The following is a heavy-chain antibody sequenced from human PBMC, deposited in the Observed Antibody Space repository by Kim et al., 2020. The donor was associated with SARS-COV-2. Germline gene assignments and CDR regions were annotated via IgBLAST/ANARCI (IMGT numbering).Heavy chain of an antibody. V-gene: IGHV3-30*04. D-gene: IGHD3-9*01. CDR3: ARGPLYYDYFVGYFQH. CDR2: ISYDGSNK. Sequence: GGSLRLSCAASGFTFSSYAMHWVRQAPGKGLEWVAVISYDGSNKYYADSVKGRFTISRDNSKNTLYLQMNSLRAEDTAVYYCARGPLYYDYFVGYFQHWGQGTLVTVSS. J-gene: IGHJ1*01. CDR1: GFTFSSYA.